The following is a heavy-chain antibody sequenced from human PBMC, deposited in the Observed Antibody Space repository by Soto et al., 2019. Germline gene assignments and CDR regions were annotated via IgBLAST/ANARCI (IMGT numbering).Heavy chain of an antibody. CDR2: INAGNGNT. V-gene: IGHV1-3*01. Sequence: QVQLVQSGAEVKKPGVSVKVSCKASGYTFTSYAMHWVRQAPGQRLEWMGWINAGNGNTKYSQKFQGRVTITRDTSASTAYMELSSLRSEDTAVYYCARDRYYYDSSGYYGWDYWDQGTLVTVSS. J-gene: IGHJ4*02. CDR1: GYTFTSYA. CDR3: ARDRYYYDSSGYYGWDY. D-gene: IGHD3-22*01.